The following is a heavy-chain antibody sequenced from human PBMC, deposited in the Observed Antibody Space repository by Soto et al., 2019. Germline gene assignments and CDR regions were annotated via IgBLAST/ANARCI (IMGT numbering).Heavy chain of an antibody. J-gene: IGHJ6*02. CDR1: GGSISSYY. Sequence: SETLSLTCTVSGGSISSYYWSWIRQPPGKGLEWIGYIYYSGSTNYNPSLKSRVTISVDTSKNQFSLKLSSVTAADTAVYYCARDRLRARGMDVWGQGTTVTVSS. V-gene: IGHV4-59*01. CDR3: ARDRLRARGMDV. CDR2: IYYSGST. D-gene: IGHD5-12*01.